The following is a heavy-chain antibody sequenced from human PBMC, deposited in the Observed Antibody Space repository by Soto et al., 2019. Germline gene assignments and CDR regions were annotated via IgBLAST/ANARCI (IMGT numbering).Heavy chain of an antibody. CDR2: VTYSGTA. CDR1: GGSLNNYY. J-gene: IGHJ4*02. V-gene: IGHV4-59*08. D-gene: IGHD3-22*01. CDR3: ARLRVEDSGSYYYNDH. Sequence: QLQLQESGPGLVKPSETLSLTCTVSGGSLNNYYWTWIRHSPGKGLEWIGYVTYSGTADYSPSFQSRFTIWRDISKNQFYLKVTSVTAADTAIYYCARLRVEDSGSYYYNDHWGQGAVVPVSS.